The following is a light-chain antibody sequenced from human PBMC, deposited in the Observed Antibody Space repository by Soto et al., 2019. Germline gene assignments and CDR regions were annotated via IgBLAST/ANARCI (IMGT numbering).Light chain of an antibody. Sequence: DIQMTQSPSILSASVGDRVTITCRASQSIGSWLAWYQHKPGKAPKLLIYKASSLESGVPIRFSGSGSGTEFTHTISSLQRDDVATYYCQQYSTYSRTFGQGTKVEIK. J-gene: IGKJ1*01. V-gene: IGKV1-5*03. CDR3: QQYSTYSRT. CDR2: KAS. CDR1: QSIGSW.